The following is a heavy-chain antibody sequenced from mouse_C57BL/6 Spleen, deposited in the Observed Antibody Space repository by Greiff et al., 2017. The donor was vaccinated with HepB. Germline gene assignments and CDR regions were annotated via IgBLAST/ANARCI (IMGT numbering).Heavy chain of an antibody. CDR2: FYPGSGSI. CDR1: GYTFTEYT. V-gene: IGHV1-62-2*01. CDR3: ARHEEAHYYGSSYCDY. Sequence: VQLQQSGAELVKPGASVKLSCKASGYTFTEYTIHWVKQRSGQGLEWIGWFYPGSGSIKYNEKFKDKATLTADKSSSTVYMELSRLTSEDSAVYFCARHEEAHYYGSSYCDYWGQGTTLTVSS. J-gene: IGHJ2*01. D-gene: IGHD1-1*01.